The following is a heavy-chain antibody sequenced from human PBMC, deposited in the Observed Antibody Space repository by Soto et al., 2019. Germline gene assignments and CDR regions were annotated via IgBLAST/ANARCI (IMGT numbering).Heavy chain of an antibody. CDR2: ISYDGSNK. J-gene: IGHJ4*02. D-gene: IGHD5-12*01. V-gene: IGHV3-30*03. CDR3: ASLHSCYDPPYFDY. CDR1: GFTFSSYG. Sequence: PGGSLRLSCAASGFTFSSYGMHWVRQAPGKGLEWVAVISYDGSNKYYADSVKGRFTISRDNSKNTLYLQMNSLRAEDTAVYYCASLHSCYDPPYFDYWGQGTLVTVSS.